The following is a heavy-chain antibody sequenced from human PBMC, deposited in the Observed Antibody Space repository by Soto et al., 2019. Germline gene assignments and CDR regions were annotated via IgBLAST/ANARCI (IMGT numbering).Heavy chain of an antibody. D-gene: IGHD4-17*01. J-gene: IGHJ2*01. CDR3: ARDSDDYGDYGWYFDL. V-gene: IGHV3-7*01. Sequence: EVQLVESGGGLVQPGGSLRLSCAASGFTFSKYWVSWVRQAPGKGLEWLADIKQDGSTKYFLDSVKGRFTISRDNAENSMSLQMNSLRAEDTAVYYCARDSDDYGDYGWYFDLWGRGTLVTVFS. CDR2: IKQDGSTK. CDR1: GFTFSKYW.